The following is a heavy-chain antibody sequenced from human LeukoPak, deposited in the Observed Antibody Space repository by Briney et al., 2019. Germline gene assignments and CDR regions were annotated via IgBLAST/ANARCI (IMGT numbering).Heavy chain of an antibody. CDR2: IYYSGST. D-gene: IGHD3-22*01. J-gene: IGHJ4*02. V-gene: IGHV4-30-4*01. Sequence: SETLSLTCTVSGGSISSGDYYWSWIRQPPGKGLEWIGYIYYSGSTYHNPSLKSRVTISVDTSKNQFSLKLSSVTAADTAVYYCAREGDYYDSSGYSNLDYWGQGTLVTVSS. CDR3: AREGDYYDSSGYSNLDY. CDR1: GGSISSGDYY.